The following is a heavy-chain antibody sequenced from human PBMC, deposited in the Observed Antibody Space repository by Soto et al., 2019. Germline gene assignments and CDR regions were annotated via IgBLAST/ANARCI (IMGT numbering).Heavy chain of an antibody. CDR1: GFTFRNNV. CDR2: ITDNGGST. D-gene: IGHD3-10*01. Sequence: EVQLVESGGGLVQPGGSLRLSCAASGFTFRNNVMNWVRQAPGRGLEWVSAITDNGGSTYYADSVKGRCTISRDNSKNTLCLQMNSLRAEDTAVYYCAKEVYGAARGGMDVWGQGTTVTVSS. V-gene: IGHV3-23*04. CDR3: AKEVYGAARGGMDV. J-gene: IGHJ6*02.